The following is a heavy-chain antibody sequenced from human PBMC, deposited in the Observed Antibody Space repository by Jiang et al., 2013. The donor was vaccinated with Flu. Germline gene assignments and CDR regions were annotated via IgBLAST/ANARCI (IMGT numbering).Heavy chain of an antibody. V-gene: IGHV4-59*01. CDR2: IYYSGST. D-gene: IGHD6-13*01. J-gene: IGHJ5*02. Sequence: LLKPSETLSLTCTVSGGSISSYYWSWIRQPPGKGLEWIGYIYYSGSTNYNPSLKSRVTISVDTSKNQFSLKLSSVTAADTAVYYCARARYSSSWYPNWFDPWGQGTLVTVSS. CDR3: ARARYSSSWYPNWFDP. CDR1: GGSISSYY.